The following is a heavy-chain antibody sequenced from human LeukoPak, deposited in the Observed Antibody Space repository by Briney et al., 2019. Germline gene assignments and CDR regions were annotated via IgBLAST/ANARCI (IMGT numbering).Heavy chain of an antibody. J-gene: IGHJ4*02. V-gene: IGHV4-39*01. CDR1: GGSISSSSYY. CDR3: ARLEMATPFDY. Sequence: RSSETLSLTCTVSGGSISSSSYYWGWIRQPPGKGLEWIGSIYYSGSTYYNPSLKSRVTISVDTPKNQFSLKLSSVTAADTAVYYCARLEMATPFDYWGQGTLVTVSS. D-gene: IGHD5-24*01. CDR2: IYYSGST.